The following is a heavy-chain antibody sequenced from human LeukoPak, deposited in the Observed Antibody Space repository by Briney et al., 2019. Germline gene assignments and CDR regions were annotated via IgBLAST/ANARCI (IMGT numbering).Heavy chain of an antibody. Sequence: ASAKVSCKASGYTFTSYDINWVRQATGQGLEWMGWMNPNSGNTGYAQKFQGRVTMTRNTSISTAYMELSSLRSEDTAVYYCARGRSGSYRYYYYYGMDVWGQGTTVTVSS. D-gene: IGHD3-10*01. CDR3: ARGRSGSYRYYYYYGMDV. CDR2: MNPNSGNT. V-gene: IGHV1-8*01. CDR1: GYTFTSYD. J-gene: IGHJ6*02.